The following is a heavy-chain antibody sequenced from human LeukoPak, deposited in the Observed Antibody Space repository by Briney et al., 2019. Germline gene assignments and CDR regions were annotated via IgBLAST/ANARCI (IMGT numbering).Heavy chain of an antibody. CDR2: IGPTGTDR. CDR1: GFTFSSCG. CDR3: AAETIGRHYDY. V-gene: IGHV3-21*01. Sequence: GGSLRLSCAASGFTFSSCGFNWVRQAPGKGLEWVSSIGPTGTDRYYADSVRGRSTISRDNAKNSMYLQMDSLRDEDTAVYYCAAETIGRHYDYWGQGTLLTVSS. J-gene: IGHJ4*02. D-gene: IGHD1-14*01.